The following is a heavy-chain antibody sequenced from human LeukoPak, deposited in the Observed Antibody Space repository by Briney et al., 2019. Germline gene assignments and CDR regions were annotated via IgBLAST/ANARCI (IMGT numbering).Heavy chain of an antibody. CDR1: GFTFSTTA. J-gene: IGHJ4*02. CDR3: AKDLNWPRSEY. Sequence: GGSLRLSCAASGFTFSTTAMTWVRQAPGKGLEWVSGISNSGGSTDYADSVKGRFTISRDNSKNTLSLQMNSLRAEDTAVYYCAKDLNWPRSEYWGQGTLVTVSS. V-gene: IGHV3-23*01. CDR2: ISNSGGST. D-gene: IGHD1-20*01.